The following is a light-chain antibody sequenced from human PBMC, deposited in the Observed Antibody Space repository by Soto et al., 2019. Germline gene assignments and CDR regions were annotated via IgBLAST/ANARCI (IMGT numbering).Light chain of an antibody. CDR1: PSVTNF. CDR3: QQRNIRPPVT. J-gene: IGKJ5*01. CDR2: GAF. Sequence: EIVLTQSPATLSLSPGERATLSCRASPSVTNFLAWYQQKPGQAPRLLIYGAFNRATGIPARFSGSGSGTGFTLTIRSLEPEDSAIYYCQQRNIRPPVTFGQGTRLEIK. V-gene: IGKV3-11*01.